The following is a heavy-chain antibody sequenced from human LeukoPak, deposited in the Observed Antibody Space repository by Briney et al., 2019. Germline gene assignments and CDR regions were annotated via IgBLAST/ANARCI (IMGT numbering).Heavy chain of an antibody. CDR1: GFTFSSYA. D-gene: IGHD6-13*01. Sequence: GGSLRLSCAASGFTFSSYAMHWVRQAPGKGLEWVAVISCDGSNKYYADSVKGRFTISRDNSKNTLYLQMNSLRAEDTAVYYCARDLDSSSWLIGYWGQGTLVTVSS. V-gene: IGHV3-30*04. CDR2: ISCDGSNK. J-gene: IGHJ4*02. CDR3: ARDLDSSSWLIGY.